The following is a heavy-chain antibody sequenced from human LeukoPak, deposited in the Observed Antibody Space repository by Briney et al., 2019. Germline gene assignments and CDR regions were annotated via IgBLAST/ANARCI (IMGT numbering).Heavy chain of an antibody. J-gene: IGHJ4*02. CDR2: IYKSGSI. Sequence: SETLSLTCSVSGDSLRTENWSWIRQPPGQGLVWIGYIYKSGSINYNPSLKSRFTISVEKSKNQFSLILSSVTAADTAVYYCARVGEMGTVRDWGQGSLVTVSS. V-gene: IGHV4-59*01. CDR1: GDSLRTEN. CDR3: ARVGEMGTVRD. D-gene: IGHD3-16*01.